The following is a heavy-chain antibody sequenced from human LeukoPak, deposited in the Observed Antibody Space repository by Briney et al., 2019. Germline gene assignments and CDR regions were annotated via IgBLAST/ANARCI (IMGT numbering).Heavy chain of an antibody. D-gene: IGHD3-16*01. J-gene: IGHJ4*02. V-gene: IGHV3-21*01. CDR3: ARENDQGFDY. CDR2: FGPSRTSI. Sequence: PGWCLRLSCPASRLTLSSYAINGLRQPPGKEGEGVSSFGPSRTSIYYARSLTGRLVIPIENAKNSLYLQTNSQRAEDTAVYYCARENDQGFDYWGQGTLVTVSS. CDR1: RLTLSSYA.